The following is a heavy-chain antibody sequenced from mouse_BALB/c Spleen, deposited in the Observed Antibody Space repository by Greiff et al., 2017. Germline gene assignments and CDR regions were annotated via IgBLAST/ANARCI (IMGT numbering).Heavy chain of an antibody. D-gene: IGHD1-1*01. V-gene: IGHV2-2*02. CDR2: IWSGGST. CDR1: GFSLTSYG. CDR3: ARNRGYYYGSSPYYAMDY. Sequence: VQLQESGPGLVQPSQSLSITCTVSGFSLTSYGVHWVRQSPGKGLEWLGVIWSGGSTDYNAAFISRLSISKDNSTSQVFYKMNSLQATDTARYYCARNRGYYYGSSPYYAMDYWGQGTSVTVSS. J-gene: IGHJ4*01.